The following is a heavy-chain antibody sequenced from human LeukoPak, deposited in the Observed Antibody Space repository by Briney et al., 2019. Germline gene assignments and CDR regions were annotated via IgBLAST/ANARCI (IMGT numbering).Heavy chain of an antibody. V-gene: IGHV1-8*01. CDR2: MNPNSGNT. Sequence: ASVKVSCKASGYTFRSFDVNWVRQATGQGLEWMGWMNPNSGNTGYAQKFQGRVTMTRNTSISTAYMELSSLRSEDTAVYYCARGRTGTTGYYYYYYMDVWGKGTTVTVSS. J-gene: IGHJ6*03. CDR1: GYTFRSFD. CDR3: ARGRTGTTGYYYYYYMDV. D-gene: IGHD1-7*01.